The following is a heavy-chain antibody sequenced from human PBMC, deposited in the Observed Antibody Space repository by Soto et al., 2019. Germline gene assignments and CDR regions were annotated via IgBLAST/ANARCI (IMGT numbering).Heavy chain of an antibody. V-gene: IGHV3-30*18. J-gene: IGHJ4*02. Sequence: QVQLVESGGGVVQPGRSLRLSCAASGFTFSSYGMHWVRQAPGKGLEWVAVISYDGSNKYYADSVKGRFTISRDNSKNTLYLQMNSLRAEDTAVYYCAKDLGYCSSTSCPITPDYWGQGTLVTVSS. CDR2: ISYDGSNK. CDR3: AKDLGYCSSTSCPITPDY. D-gene: IGHD2-2*01. CDR1: GFTFSSYG.